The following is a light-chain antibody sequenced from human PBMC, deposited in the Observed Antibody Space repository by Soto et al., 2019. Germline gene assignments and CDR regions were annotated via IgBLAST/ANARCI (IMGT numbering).Light chain of an antibody. CDR1: QSVSSNS. J-gene: IGKJ1*01. Sequence: EIVLTQSPGTLSLSPGERATLSCRASQSVSSNSLAWYQQKPGQAPRVLIYGASNRATGIPDRFSGSGSGTDFTLTISRLEPEDFAVYYCQQYVTSPWTFGQGTKVEIK. CDR2: GAS. V-gene: IGKV3-20*01. CDR3: QQYVTSPWT.